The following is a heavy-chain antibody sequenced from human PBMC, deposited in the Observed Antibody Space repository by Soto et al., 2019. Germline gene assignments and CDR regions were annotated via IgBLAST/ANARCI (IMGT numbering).Heavy chain of an antibody. Sequence: PSETLSLTCTVSGGSISSYYWSWIRQSPVKGLEWIGYIYYSGITNYNASLKSRVTISVDTSKNQFSLKLSSVTAADTAVYYCAREPLTWGQGTLVTVSS. V-gene: IGHV4-59*12. CDR3: AREPLT. J-gene: IGHJ4*02. CDR1: GGSISSYY. CDR2: IYYSGIT.